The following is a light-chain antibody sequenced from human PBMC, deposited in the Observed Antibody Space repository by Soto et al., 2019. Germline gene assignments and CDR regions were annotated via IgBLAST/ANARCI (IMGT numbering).Light chain of an antibody. J-gene: IGKJ2*01. CDR3: QQYDSYSPYT. CDR1: QTISSS. CDR2: KAS. V-gene: IGKV1-5*03. Sequence: DIQMTQFPPTLSASIGDRVTITCRASQTISSSLAWYQQKPGKAHKLLIYKASTLETGVPSRFSGSGSGAEVPLTIGLLQPDDFATYYCQQYDSYSPYTFGQGARLEIK.